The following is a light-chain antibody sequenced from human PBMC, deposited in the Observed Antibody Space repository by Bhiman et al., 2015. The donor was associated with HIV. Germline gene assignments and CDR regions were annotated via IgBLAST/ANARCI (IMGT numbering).Light chain of an antibody. Sequence: SYVLTQPPSVSVAPGKTARITCGGNNIGSKSVHWYQQKPSQAPVLVIYYDSDRPSGIPERFSGSKSGNTASLTISGLQAEDEADYYCSSYTSTTTHVFGTGTKVTVL. CDR3: SSYTSTTTHV. J-gene: IGLJ1*01. CDR2: YDS. CDR1: NIGSKS. V-gene: IGLV3-21*01.